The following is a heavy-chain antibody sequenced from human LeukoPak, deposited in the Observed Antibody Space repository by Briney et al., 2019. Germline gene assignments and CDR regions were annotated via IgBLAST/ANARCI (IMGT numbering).Heavy chain of an antibody. CDR3: AKDLDYDILTGYYGFDY. CDR1: GFTFDDYA. D-gene: IGHD3-9*01. Sequence: PGGSLRLSCAASGFTFDDYAIHWVRQAPGKGLEWVSGISWNSGNIGYTDSVKGRFTISRDNAKNSLYLQMNSLRAEDTALYYCAKDLDYDILTGYYGFDYWGQGTLVTVSS. CDR2: ISWNSGNI. J-gene: IGHJ4*02. V-gene: IGHV3-9*01.